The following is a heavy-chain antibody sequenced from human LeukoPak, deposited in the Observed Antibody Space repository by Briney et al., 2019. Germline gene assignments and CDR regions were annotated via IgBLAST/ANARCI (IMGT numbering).Heavy chain of an antibody. CDR3: ARDAIHTVVTLDY. CDR2: ISYDGSNK. V-gene: IGHV3-30-3*01. J-gene: IGHJ4*02. CDR1: GFTFSSYA. Sequence: PGGSLRLSSAASGFTFSSYAMHWVPPAPGKGVEWVAVISYDGSNKYYADSVKGRFTISRDNSKNTLYLQMNSLRAEDTAVYYCARDAIHTVVTLDYWGQGTLVTVSS. D-gene: IGHD4-23*01.